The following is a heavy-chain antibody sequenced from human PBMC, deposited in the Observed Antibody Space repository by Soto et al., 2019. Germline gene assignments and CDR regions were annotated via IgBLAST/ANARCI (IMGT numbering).Heavy chain of an antibody. D-gene: IGHD6-13*01. V-gene: IGHV1-2*04. CDR2: INPNSGGT. J-gene: IGHJ5*02. Sequence: GTSVKLSCKAPGYTFTGYYMHWVRQAPGQGLEWMGWINPNSGGTNYAQKFQGWVTMTRDTSISTAYMELSRLRSDDTAVYYCARAGIAAAGNHSWLAPWGQGTLVTVSS. CDR3: ARAGIAAAGNHSWLAP. CDR1: GYTFTGYY.